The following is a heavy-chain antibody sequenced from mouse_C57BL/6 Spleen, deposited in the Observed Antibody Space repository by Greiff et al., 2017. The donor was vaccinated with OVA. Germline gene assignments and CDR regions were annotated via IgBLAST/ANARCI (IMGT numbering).Heavy chain of an antibody. CDR3: ARERVTTVVATHWYFDV. CDR2: ISYDGSN. CDR1: GYSITSGYY. V-gene: IGHV3-6*01. J-gene: IGHJ1*03. Sequence: EVQRVESGPGLVKPSQSLSLTCSVTGYSITSGYYWNWIRQFPGNKLEWMGYISYDGSNNYNPSLKNRISITRDTSKNQFFLKLNSVTTEDTATYYCARERVTTVVATHWYFDVWGTGTTVTVSS. D-gene: IGHD1-1*01.